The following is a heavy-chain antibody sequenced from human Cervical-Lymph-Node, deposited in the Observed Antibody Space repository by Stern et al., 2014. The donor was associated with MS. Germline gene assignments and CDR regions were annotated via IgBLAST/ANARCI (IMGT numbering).Heavy chain of an antibody. CDR3: ARTDSSGHLFDY. CDR2: IIPIFGTG. V-gene: IGHV1-69*01. Sequence: QVQLVQSGAEVKKPGSSVKVSCKASGGTFSRYAISWVRQAPGQGLELMGGIIPIFGTGNYAQKFQGRVTITADESTSTAYMELSSLRSEDTAVYYCARTDSSGHLFDYWGQGTLVTVSS. D-gene: IGHD3-22*01. CDR1: GGTFSRYA. J-gene: IGHJ4*02.